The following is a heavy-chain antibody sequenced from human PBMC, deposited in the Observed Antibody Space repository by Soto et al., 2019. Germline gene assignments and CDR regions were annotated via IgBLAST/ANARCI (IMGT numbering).Heavy chain of an antibody. CDR1: GGTFSSYA. J-gene: IGHJ6*02. Sequence: QVQLVQSGAEVKKPGSSVKVSCKASGGTFSSYAISWVRQAPGQGLGWMGGIIPIFGTANYAQKFQGRVTITADKSTSTAYMELSSLRSEDMAVYYCARDLVYCSSTSCYYYGMDVWGQGTTVTVSS. V-gene: IGHV1-69*06. CDR2: IIPIFGTA. D-gene: IGHD2-2*01. CDR3: ARDLVYCSSTSCYYYGMDV.